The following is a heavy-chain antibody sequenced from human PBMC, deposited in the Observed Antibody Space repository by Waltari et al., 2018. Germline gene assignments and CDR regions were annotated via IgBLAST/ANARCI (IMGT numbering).Heavy chain of an antibody. CDR1: GGSFSGYY. J-gene: IGHJ4*02. V-gene: IGHV4-34*01. D-gene: IGHD3-22*01. CDR2: INHSGST. CDR3: ARGYDSSGYYDY. Sequence: QVQLQQWGAGLLKPSETLSLTCAVYGGSFSGYYWSWTRQPPGKGLEWIGEINHSGSTNYNPSLKSRVTISVDTSKNQFSLKLSSVTAADTAVYYCARGYDSSGYYDYWGQGTLVTVSS.